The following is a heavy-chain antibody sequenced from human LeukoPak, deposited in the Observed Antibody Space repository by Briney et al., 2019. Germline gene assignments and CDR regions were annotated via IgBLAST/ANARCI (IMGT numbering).Heavy chain of an antibody. J-gene: IGHJ4*02. Sequence: WASVKVSCKASGYTFTSYAMNWVRQAPGQGLEWMGWINTNTGNPTYAQGFTGRFVFSLDTSVSTAYLQISSLKAEDTAVYYCARDLSGGHCYDSSGSDYWGQGTLVTVSS. D-gene: IGHD3-22*01. CDR1: GYTFTSYA. V-gene: IGHV7-4-1*02. CDR2: INTNTGNP. CDR3: ARDLSGGHCYDSSGSDY.